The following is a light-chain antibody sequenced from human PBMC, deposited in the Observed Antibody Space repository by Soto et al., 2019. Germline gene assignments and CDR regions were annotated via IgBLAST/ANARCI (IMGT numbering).Light chain of an antibody. CDR2: GAS. CDR3: QQCGSPST. Sequence: EIVMTHSPATMSVSPGQTATLSCGASQSVRSSLAWYQQKPGQAPRLLIYGASMRATGIPDRFSGIGSGTDFTLTISRMEPEDFAVYYCQQCGSPSTFGQGTRLEIK. V-gene: IGKV3-20*01. J-gene: IGKJ5*01. CDR1: QSVRSS.